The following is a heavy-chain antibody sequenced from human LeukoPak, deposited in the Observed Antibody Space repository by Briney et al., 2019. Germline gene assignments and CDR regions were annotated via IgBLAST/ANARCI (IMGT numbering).Heavy chain of an antibody. CDR1: GVTLSSYA. D-gene: IGHD1-26*01. CDR3: AKDCTVGASYWYFDL. J-gene: IGHJ2*01. Sequence: PGGSLRLSCAASGVTLSSYAMSWARQAPGKGLEWVSGISSSGSGGNTYYADSVKGRFTISRDRSKNTLFLHMHTLRAEDTAIYYCAKDCTVGASYWYFDLWGRDTLVTVSS. V-gene: IGHV3-23*01. CDR2: ISSSGSGGNT.